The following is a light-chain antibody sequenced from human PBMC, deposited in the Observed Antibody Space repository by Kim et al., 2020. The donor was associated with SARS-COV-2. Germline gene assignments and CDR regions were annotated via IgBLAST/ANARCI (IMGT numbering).Light chain of an antibody. Sequence: GQKVPIYCSGSSSNIGNNYVSWYQQLPGTAPKLLIYDNNKRPSGISDRFSGSKSGTSATLGITGLQTGDEADYYCGTWDSSLSAWVFGGGTQLTVL. CDR2: DNN. CDR3: GTWDSSLSAWV. J-gene: IGLJ3*02. CDR1: SSNIGNNY. V-gene: IGLV1-51*01.